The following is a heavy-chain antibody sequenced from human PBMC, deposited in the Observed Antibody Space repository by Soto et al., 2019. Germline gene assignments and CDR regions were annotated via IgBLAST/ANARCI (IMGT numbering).Heavy chain of an antibody. Sequence: ASVKVSCKASGYTFTGYYMHWVRQAPGQGLEWMGWINPNSGGTSYAQKFQGRVTMTRDTSISTAYMELSRLRSDDTAVYYCARNTGSSWLYYYYYYGMDVWGQGTTVTVSS. CDR1: GYTFTGYY. CDR3: ARNTGSSWLYYYYYYGMDV. CDR2: INPNSGGT. J-gene: IGHJ6*02. V-gene: IGHV1-2*02. D-gene: IGHD6-13*01.